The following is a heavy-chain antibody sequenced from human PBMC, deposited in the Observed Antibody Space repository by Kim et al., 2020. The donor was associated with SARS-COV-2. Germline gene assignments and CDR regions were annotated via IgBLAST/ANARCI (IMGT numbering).Heavy chain of an antibody. CDR3: ARDPVHYYDKNNYFGYNGMDV. CDR2: FNPTGGTS. D-gene: IGHD3-22*01. CDR1: GYSLTSYH. J-gene: IGHJ6*02. Sequence: ASVKVSCKASGYSLTSYHMHWVRQAPGEGLEWMGIFNPTGGTSTYAQKFQGRVTMTRDTSTSVVYLELSSLRSDDTAVYFCARDPVHYYDKNNYFGYNGMDVWGQGTTVIVSS. V-gene: IGHV1-46*01.